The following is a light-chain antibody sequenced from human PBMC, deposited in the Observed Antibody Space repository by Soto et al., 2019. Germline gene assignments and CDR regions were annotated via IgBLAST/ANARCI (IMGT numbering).Light chain of an antibody. V-gene: IGKV1-33*01. CDR2: DAS. CDR1: QDTSNS. CDR3: QQYDNLPIT. Sequence: DIQMTQSPSSLSASVGDRVTFTCQASQDTSNSLNWYQQKPGKAPKLLIYDASNLETGVPSRFSGSGSGTDFSFTISSLQPEDFATYYCQQYDNLPITFGQGTRLEIK. J-gene: IGKJ5*01.